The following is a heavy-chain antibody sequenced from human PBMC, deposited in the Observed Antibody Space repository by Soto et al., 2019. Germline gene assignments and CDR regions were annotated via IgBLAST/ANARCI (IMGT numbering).Heavy chain of an antibody. V-gene: IGHV3-7*03. Sequence: PGGSLRLSCAGSGFTFSSVWMTWVRQAPGKGLEWVANIKKSGSERYYVDSVKGRFTISRDNAKNSLYLQMNSLRAEDTAVYYCASWGRRRRRSDAFDIWGQGTMVTVSS. CDR2: IKKSGSER. J-gene: IGHJ3*02. CDR3: ASWGRRRRRSDAFDI. CDR1: GFTFSSVW. D-gene: IGHD3-16*01.